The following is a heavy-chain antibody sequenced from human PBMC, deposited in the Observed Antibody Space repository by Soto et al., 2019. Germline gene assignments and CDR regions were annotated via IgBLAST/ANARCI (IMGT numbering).Heavy chain of an antibody. Sequence: GGSLRLSCAASGFTFNNFWMHWVRQVPGRGPEWVSRVNREGTSTTYADSVKGRFTISRDNAKNMLFLQMSSLRVEDAAVYYCASVGGGSGNYDYWGRGTQVTVSS. CDR3: ASVGGGSGNYDY. V-gene: IGHV3-74*03. CDR1: GFTFNNFW. CDR2: VNREGTST. D-gene: IGHD3-10*01. J-gene: IGHJ4*02.